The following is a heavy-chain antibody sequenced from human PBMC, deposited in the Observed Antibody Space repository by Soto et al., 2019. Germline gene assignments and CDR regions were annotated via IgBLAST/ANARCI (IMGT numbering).Heavy chain of an antibody. J-gene: IGHJ5*02. Sequence: QVQLVQSGAEVKKPGSSVRVSYKASGGTFISHAINWLRQAPGQGLEWMGVIIPVTETPNNAEKFQGRLTITADKSTTTVYMELSSLTLDDTAVYFCARGNKGPGHYGPGSQGWYGPWGQGTLVTVSS. CDR2: IIPVTETP. V-gene: IGHV1-69*06. CDR3: ARGNKGPGHYGPGSQGWYGP. D-gene: IGHD3-10*01. CDR1: GGTFISHA.